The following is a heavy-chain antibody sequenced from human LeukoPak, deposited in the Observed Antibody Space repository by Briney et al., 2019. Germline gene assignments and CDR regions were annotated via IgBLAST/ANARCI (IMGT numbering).Heavy chain of an antibody. D-gene: IGHD3-10*01. CDR1: GGSFSGYY. Sequence: SETLSLTCAVYGGSFSGYYWSWIRQPPGKGLEWIGEINHSGSTNYNPSLKRRVTISVDTSKNQFSLKLSSVTAADTAVYYCARSKRYYGSGSYYPYYYYGMDVWGQGTTVTVSS. V-gene: IGHV4-34*01. J-gene: IGHJ6*02. CDR2: INHSGST. CDR3: ARSKRYYGSGSYYPYYYYGMDV.